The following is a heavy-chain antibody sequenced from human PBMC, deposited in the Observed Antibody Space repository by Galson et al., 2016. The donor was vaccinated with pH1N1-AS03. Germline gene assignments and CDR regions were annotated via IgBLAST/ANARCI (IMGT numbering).Heavy chain of an antibody. Sequence: SVKVSCKASGYTFTNYFMHWVRQAPGQGLEWMGVINPSGGTTRYAQKFQGRVTMTRDTSTSTVYMELSRLRSADTAVYFCAREDSNPWITNYWLDPWGPGTLVTVSS. CDR1: GYTFTNYF. CDR3: AREDSNPWITNYWLDP. J-gene: IGHJ5*02. CDR2: INPSGGTT. D-gene: IGHD1-1*01. V-gene: IGHV1-46*01.